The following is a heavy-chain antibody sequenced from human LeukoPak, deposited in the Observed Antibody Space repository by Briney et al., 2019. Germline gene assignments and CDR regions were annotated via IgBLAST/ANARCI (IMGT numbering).Heavy chain of an antibody. V-gene: IGHV4-61*01. Sequence: SETLSLTCTVSGGSVSSGSYYWSWIRQPPGKGLEWIGYIYYSGSTNYSPSLKSRVTLSVDTSNNQFSLKLSSVTAADTAMYYCARVREEGYYFDYWGQGTLVTVSS. J-gene: IGHJ4*02. D-gene: IGHD3-10*01. CDR1: GGSVSSGSYY. CDR3: ARVREEGYYFDY. CDR2: IYYSGST.